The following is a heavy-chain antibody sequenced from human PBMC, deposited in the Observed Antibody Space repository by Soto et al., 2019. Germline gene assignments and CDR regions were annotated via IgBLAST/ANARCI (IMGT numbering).Heavy chain of an antibody. V-gene: IGHV4-4*02. Sequence: SETLSLTCAVSSGSISSNWWSWVRQPPGKGLEWIGEIYHSGITNYNPSLNSRVTISVDKSKNHFSLDLSSVTAADTAVYYCSSQTYSYAWHHWGQGIQVTVSS. CDR3: SSQTYSYAWHH. D-gene: IGHD5-18*01. J-gene: IGHJ5*02. CDR2: IYHSGIT. CDR1: SGSISSNW.